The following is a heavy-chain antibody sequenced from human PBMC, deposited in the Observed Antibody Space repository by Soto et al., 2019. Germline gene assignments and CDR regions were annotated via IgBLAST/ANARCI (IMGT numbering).Heavy chain of an antibody. Sequence: GGSLRLSCAASGFTFSSYSMNWVRQAPGKGLEWVSYISSSSSTIYYADSVKGRFTISRDNAKNSLYLQMNSLRDEDTAVYYCARDLDYYILTDPYYGMDVWGQAPTVTVSS. D-gene: IGHD3-9*01. J-gene: IGHJ6*02. CDR1: GFTFSSYS. CDR3: ARDLDYYILTDPYYGMDV. V-gene: IGHV3-48*02. CDR2: ISSSSSTI.